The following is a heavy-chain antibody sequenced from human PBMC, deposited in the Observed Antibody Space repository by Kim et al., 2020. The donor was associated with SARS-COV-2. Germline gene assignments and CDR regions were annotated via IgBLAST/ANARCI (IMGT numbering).Heavy chain of an antibody. CDR1: GYTFTTYY. CDR2: IDPSGGST. Sequence: ASVKVSCKASGYTFTTYYIHWVRQAPGQGLEWMGIIDPSGGSTTYAQNFQGRVTMTRDTSTSTVYMEVSGLRSDDTAVYYCARRGLRYYGMDVWGQGTTVTVSS. V-gene: IGHV1-46*01. CDR3: ARRGLRYYGMDV. J-gene: IGHJ6*02. D-gene: IGHD4-17*01.